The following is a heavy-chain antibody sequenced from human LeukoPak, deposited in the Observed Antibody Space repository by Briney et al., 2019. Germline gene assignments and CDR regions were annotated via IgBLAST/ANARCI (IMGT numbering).Heavy chain of an antibody. CDR3: ARGNPYYFDY. V-gene: IGHV3-74*01. CDR1: GFTFSDYF. J-gene: IGHJ4*02. Sequence: GGSLRLSCAASGFTFSDYFMNWVRQAPGKGLVWVSRINSDGYITTYADSVKGRFTISRDNAKNTLYLQMNSLRAEDTAAYYCARGNPYYFDYWGQGTLVTVSS. CDR2: INSDGYIT.